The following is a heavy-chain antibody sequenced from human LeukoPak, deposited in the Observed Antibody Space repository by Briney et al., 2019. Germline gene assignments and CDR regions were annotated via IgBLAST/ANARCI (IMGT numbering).Heavy chain of an antibody. CDR3: ATHRPRCSSTSCYEGGQNWFDP. J-gene: IGHJ5*02. CDR1: GGTFSSYA. CDR2: IIPIFGTA. D-gene: IGHD2-2*01. Sequence: SSVKVSCKASGGTFSSYAISSVRQAPGQGLEWMRGIIPIFGTANYAQKFQGRVTITADESTSTAYMELSSLRSEDTAVCYCATHRPRCSSTSCYEGGQNWFDPWGQGTLVTVSS. V-gene: IGHV1-69*13.